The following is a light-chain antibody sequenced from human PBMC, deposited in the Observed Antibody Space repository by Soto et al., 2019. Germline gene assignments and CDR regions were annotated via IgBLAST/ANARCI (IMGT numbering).Light chain of an antibody. CDR1: QSVGSSY. Sequence: EVVLTQSPGTLSLSPGDRATLSCRAIQSVGSSYLAWYQQKPGQAPRVLIYGTSSRATGIPDRFSGSGSGTDFTLTISSLEPEDFAVYYCQQRSNWPPITFGQGTRLEIK. CDR3: QQRSNWPPIT. V-gene: IGKV3D-20*02. J-gene: IGKJ5*01. CDR2: GTS.